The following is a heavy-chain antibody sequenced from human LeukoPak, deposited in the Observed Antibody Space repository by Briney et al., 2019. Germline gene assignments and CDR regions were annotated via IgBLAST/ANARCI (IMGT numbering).Heavy chain of an antibody. J-gene: IGHJ4*02. CDR1: GFTFSSYA. D-gene: IGHD3-22*01. V-gene: IGHV3-30-3*01. CDR3: ARDRDYYDSSGPLDY. CDR2: ISYDGSNK. Sequence: PGGSLRLSCAASGFTFSSYAMHWVRQAPGKGLEWVAVISYDGSNKYYADSVKGRFTISRDNSKNTLYPQMNSLRAEDTAVYYCARDRDYYDSSGPLDYWGQGTLVTVSS.